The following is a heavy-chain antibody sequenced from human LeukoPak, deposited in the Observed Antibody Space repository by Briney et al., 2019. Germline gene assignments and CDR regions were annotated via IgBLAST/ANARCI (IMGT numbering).Heavy chain of an antibody. CDR2: IYPGGAI. V-gene: IGHV3-53*01. D-gene: IGHD3-22*01. CDR1: EFTVTSNY. Sequence: PGDSLRLSCAASEFTVTSNYMSWVRQAPGKGLQWVSVIYPGGAIYYADSVKGRFIISRDNSKNTLSLQMNSLTADDTAVYYCVRDPRYYDDSGFHYGVFDIWGQGTVLTVSS. CDR3: VRDPRYYDDSGFHYGVFDI. J-gene: IGHJ3*02.